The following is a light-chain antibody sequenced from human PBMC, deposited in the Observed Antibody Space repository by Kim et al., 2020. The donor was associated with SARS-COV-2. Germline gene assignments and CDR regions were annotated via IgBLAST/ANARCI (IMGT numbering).Light chain of an antibody. CDR2: AAS. CDR3: QQTDSAPDT. J-gene: IGKJ2*01. Sequence: SASVGDRVTSTCRASQSIATHLNWYQQKSGKAPKVLIFAASSLQTGVPSRFSGNGSGTDFTLTINSLQPEDFATYHCQQTDSAPDTFGQGTKLEI. CDR1: QSIATH. V-gene: IGKV1-39*01.